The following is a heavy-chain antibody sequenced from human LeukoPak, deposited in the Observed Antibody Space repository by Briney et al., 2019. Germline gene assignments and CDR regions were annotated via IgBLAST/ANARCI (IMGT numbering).Heavy chain of an antibody. Sequence: NPSETLSLTCTVSGGSISSSSYYWGWIRQPPGKGLEWIGNIYYTGSASYNPSLKSRVSISVDASKNQFSLKLSSVSAADTAVYYCARVLLIERSFDPWGQGTLVTVSS. J-gene: IGHJ5*02. CDR2: IYYTGSA. CDR3: ARVLLIERSFDP. V-gene: IGHV4-39*07. CDR1: GGSISSSSYY. D-gene: IGHD3-9*01.